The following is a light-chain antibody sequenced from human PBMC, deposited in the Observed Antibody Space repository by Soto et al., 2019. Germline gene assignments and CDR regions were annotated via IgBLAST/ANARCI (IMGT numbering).Light chain of an antibody. CDR1: QSVTRSF. Sequence: EIVLTQSPGTLSLSPGERVTLSCRASQSVTRSFLAWYQQKPGQAPRLLIYGASSRATGIPDRFSGSVSGTDFTLTISRLEPEDFAVYYCHQHGSSPQAFGPGTNVDIK. J-gene: IGKJ3*01. V-gene: IGKV3-20*01. CDR3: HQHGSSPQA. CDR2: GAS.